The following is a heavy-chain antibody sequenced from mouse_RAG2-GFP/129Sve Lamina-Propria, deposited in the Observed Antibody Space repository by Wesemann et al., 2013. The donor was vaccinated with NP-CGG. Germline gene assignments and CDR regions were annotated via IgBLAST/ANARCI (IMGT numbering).Heavy chain of an antibody. J-gene: IGHJ3*01. CDR1: GFTFSSYG. CDR2: ISSGGSYT. CDR3: ARHEGLGFAY. V-gene: IGHV5-6*03. D-gene: IGHD3-3*01. Sequence: EVMLVESGGGLVKPGGSLKLSCAASGFTFSSYGMSWVRQTPDKRLEWVATISSGGSYTYYPDSVKGRFTISRDNAKNTLYLQMSSLKSEDTAMYYCARHEGLGFAYWGQGTLVTVSA.